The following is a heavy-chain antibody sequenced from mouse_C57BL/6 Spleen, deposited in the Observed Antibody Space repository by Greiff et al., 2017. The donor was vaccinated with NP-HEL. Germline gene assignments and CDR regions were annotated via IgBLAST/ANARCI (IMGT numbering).Heavy chain of an antibody. V-gene: IGHV1-18*01. CDR2: INPNNGGT. CDR1: GYTFTDYN. CDR3: ATRIYYGNLFAY. D-gene: IGHD2-1*01. Sequence: VQLQQSGPELVKPGASVKIPCKASGYTFTDYNMDWVKQSHGKSLEWIGDINPNNGGTIYNQKFKGKATLTVDKSSSTAYMELRSLTSEDTAVYYCATRIYYGNLFAYWGQGTLVTVSA. J-gene: IGHJ3*01.